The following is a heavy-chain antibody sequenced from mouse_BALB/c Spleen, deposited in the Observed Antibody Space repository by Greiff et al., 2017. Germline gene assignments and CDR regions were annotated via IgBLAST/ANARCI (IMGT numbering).Heavy chain of an antibody. D-gene: IGHD3-2*01. V-gene: IGHV5-12-1*01. CDR3: ARLDSSGYDAMDY. CDR1: GFAFSSYD. J-gene: IGHJ4*01. Sequence: EVQGVESGGGLVKPGGSLKLSCAASGFAFSSYDMSWVRQTPEKRLEWVAYISSGGGSTYYPDTVKGRFTISRDNAKNTLYLQMSSLKSEDTAMYYCARLDSSGYDAMDYWGQGTSVTVSS. CDR2: ISSGGGST.